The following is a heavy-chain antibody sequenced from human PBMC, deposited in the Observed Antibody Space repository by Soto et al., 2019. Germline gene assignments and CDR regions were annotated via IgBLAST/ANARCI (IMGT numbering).Heavy chain of an antibody. J-gene: IGHJ5*02. D-gene: IGHD6-13*01. CDR2: IYYSGST. CDR1: GGSISSSSYY. Sequence: PSETLSLTCAVYGGSISSSSYYWGWIRQPPGKGLEWIGCIYYSGSTYYNPSLKSRFTISVDTSKNQFSLKLSSVTAADTAVYYCARSYSSSWYSYNWFDPWGQGTLVTVSS. V-gene: IGHV4-39*07. CDR3: ARSYSSSWYSYNWFDP.